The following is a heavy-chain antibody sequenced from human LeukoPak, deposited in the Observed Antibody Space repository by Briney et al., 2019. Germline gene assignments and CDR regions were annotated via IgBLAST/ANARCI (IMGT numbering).Heavy chain of an antibody. CDR1: GYSFTSYW. CDR2: IYPGDSDT. CDR3: ARPHYYYDSSGYYPDAFVI. D-gene: IGHD3-22*01. J-gene: IGHJ4*02. Sequence: GESLKISCKGSGYSFTSYWIGWVRQMPGKGLEWMGIIYPGDSDTRYSPSFQGQVTISADKSISTAYLQWSSLKASDTAMYYCARPHYYYDSSGYYPDAFVIWGQGTLVTVSS. V-gene: IGHV5-51*01.